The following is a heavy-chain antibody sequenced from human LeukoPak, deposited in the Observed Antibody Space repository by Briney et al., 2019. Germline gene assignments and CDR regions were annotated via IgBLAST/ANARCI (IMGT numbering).Heavy chain of an antibody. CDR1: GFTFSSYA. V-gene: IGHV3-64D*09. D-gene: IGHD4-23*01. Sequence: GGSLRLSCSASGFTFSSYAMHWVRQAPGKGLEYVSAISSNGGSTYYADSVKGRFTISRDNSKNTLYLQMSSLRAEDTAVYYCVKDLTTVVPSPLYWGQGTLVTVSS. CDR2: ISSNGGST. CDR3: VKDLTTVVPSPLY. J-gene: IGHJ4*02.